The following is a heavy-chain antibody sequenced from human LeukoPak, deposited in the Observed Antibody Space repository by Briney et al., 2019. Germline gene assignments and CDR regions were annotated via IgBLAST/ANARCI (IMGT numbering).Heavy chain of an antibody. CDR3: ARYRSYGVYYFDY. CDR2: IYYSGST. Sequence: SQTLSLTCTVSGGSISSGDYYWGWIRQRPGKGLEWIGYIYYSGSTYYNPSLKSRVTISVDTSKNQFSLKLSSVTAADTAVYYCARYRSYGVYYFDYWGQGTLVTVSS. D-gene: IGHD5-18*01. V-gene: IGHV4-30-4*01. J-gene: IGHJ4*02. CDR1: GGSISSGDYY.